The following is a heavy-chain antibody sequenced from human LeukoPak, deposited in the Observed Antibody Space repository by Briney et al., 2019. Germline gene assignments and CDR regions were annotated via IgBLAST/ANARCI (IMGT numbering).Heavy chain of an antibody. CDR1: GGSVSSGSYY. J-gene: IGHJ6*02. CDR2: IYYTGNI. V-gene: IGHV4-39*01. D-gene: IGHD2-15*01. CDR3: ARQPALRVDYYYGMDV. Sequence: SETLSLTCTVSGGSVSSGSYYWGWVRQPPGKGLEWIGAIYYTGNIYFNLSLKSRLTISVDTSKNQFSLKLDSVTAADTAVYYCARQPALRVDYYYGMDVWGQGTTVTVSS.